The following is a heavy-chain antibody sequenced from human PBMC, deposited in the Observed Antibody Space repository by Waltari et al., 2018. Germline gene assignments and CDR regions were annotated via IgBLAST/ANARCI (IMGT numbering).Heavy chain of an antibody. CDR2: INPKTGGT. Sequence: QVQLVQSGAEVKKPGASVKVSCTASGYTFTAYSMHWVRLAPGQGLEWMGWINPKTGGTRIAQKFQGRVTVTSDASITTGYMELTSLRSDDTALYYCARVIYSSGWNPIDFWGQGTLVTVSS. J-gene: IGHJ4*02. V-gene: IGHV1-2*02. CDR3: ARVIYSSGWNPIDF. CDR1: GYTFTAYS. D-gene: IGHD6-19*01.